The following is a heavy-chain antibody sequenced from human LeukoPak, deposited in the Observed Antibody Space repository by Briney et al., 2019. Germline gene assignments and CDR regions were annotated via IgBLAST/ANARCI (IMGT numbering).Heavy chain of an antibody. D-gene: IGHD2-2*01. CDR2: INHSGST. J-gene: IGHJ4*02. V-gene: IGHV4-34*01. CDR1: GGSFSGYY. Sequence: KPSQTLSLTCAVYGGSFSGYYWSWIRQPPGKGLEWIGEINHSGSTNYNPSLKSRVTISVDTSKNQFSLKLSSVTAADTAVYYCARRGVVPSAVLDYWGQGTLVTVSS. CDR3: ARRGVVPSAVLDY.